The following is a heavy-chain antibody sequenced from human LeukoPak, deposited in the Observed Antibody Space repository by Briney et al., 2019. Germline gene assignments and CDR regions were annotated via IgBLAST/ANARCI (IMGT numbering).Heavy chain of an antibody. Sequence: GGSLRLSCAASGFTFSSYWMGWVRQAPGKGLEWVAYIKQDGSEKYYVDSVKGRFTISRDNAKNSLFLQMNSLRAEDTAVYYCARTTSDFDYVWGSYRPYYFDYWGQGTLVTVSS. D-gene: IGHD3-16*02. CDR1: GFTFSSYW. V-gene: IGHV3-7*01. CDR2: IKQDGSEK. CDR3: ARTTSDFDYVWGSYRPYYFDY. J-gene: IGHJ4*02.